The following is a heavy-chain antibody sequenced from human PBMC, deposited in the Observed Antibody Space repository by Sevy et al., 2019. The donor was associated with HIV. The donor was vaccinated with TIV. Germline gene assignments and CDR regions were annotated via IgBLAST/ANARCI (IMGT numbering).Heavy chain of an antibody. CDR3: ARRRPHDYYYFYMDV. CDR2: ISSNNGNT. Sequence: PSVKVSCKASGYTFTSFGISWVRQAPGQGFEWIGWISSNNGNTKYAQKFQGRVTMTTETSTITAYMELRNLRSDDTALYYCARRRPHDYYYFYMDVWGKGTTVTVSS. CDR1: GYTFTSFG. V-gene: IGHV1-18*01. J-gene: IGHJ6*03.